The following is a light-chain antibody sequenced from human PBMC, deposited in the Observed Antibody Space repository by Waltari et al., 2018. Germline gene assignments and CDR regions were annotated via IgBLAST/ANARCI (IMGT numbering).Light chain of an antibody. Sequence: DIQLTQSTSFLAGSVGDRVTITCRASQDMSRYLPWNQQKQGKAPKLLIYAASTLQSGVPSRFSGGGSGTEFTLTISSLQPEDFATYYCQQFSTYPLTFGGGTKVDIK. CDR3: QQFSTYPLT. CDR2: AAS. CDR1: QDMSRY. J-gene: IGKJ4*01. V-gene: IGKV1-9*01.